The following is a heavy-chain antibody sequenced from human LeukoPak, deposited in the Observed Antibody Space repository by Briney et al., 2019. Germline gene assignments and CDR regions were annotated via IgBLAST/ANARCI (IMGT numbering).Heavy chain of an antibody. CDR2: ISWNSGSI. Sequence: GGSLRLSCAASGFTFDDYAMHWVRQAPGKGLEWVSGISWNSGSIGYADSVKGRFTISRDNAKNSLYLQMNSLRAEDTAVYYCASSYYYDSSGYYPSRWGQGTLVTVSS. D-gene: IGHD3-22*01. J-gene: IGHJ4*02. CDR1: GFTFDDYA. V-gene: IGHV3-9*01. CDR3: ASSYYYDSSGYYPSR.